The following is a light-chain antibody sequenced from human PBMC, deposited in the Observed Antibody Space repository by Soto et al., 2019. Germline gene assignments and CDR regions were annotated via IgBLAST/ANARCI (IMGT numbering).Light chain of an antibody. CDR1: SSEVGGYNY. CDR3: SSYTSSTTYV. CDR2: EVN. Sequence: QSALTQPASVSGSPGQSITISCTGTSSEVGGYNYVSWYQQYPGKAPKLIVYEVNNRPSGVSGRFSGSKSGNTASLTISGLLADDEADYYCSSYTSSTTYVFGTGTKVTVL. J-gene: IGLJ1*01. V-gene: IGLV2-14*01.